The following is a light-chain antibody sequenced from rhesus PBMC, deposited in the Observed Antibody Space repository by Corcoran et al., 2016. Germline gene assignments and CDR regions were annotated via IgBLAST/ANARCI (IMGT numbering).Light chain of an antibody. CDR3: QHHNSYPLT. J-gene: IGKJ4*01. CDR1: QGISSW. Sequence: DIQMTQSPSSLSASVGDRVTITCQASQGISSWLAWYQQKPGNAPKLLIYAASSLQSGVPSRFSGSGSGTDVTLTISSLQPVDFATYYCQHHNSYPLTFGGGTKVEIK. CDR2: AAS. V-gene: IGKV1-33*02.